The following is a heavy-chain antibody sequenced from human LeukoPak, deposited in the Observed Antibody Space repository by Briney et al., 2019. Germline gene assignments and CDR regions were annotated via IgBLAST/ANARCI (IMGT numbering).Heavy chain of an antibody. J-gene: IGHJ5*02. Sequence: SSETLSLTCTVSGGSITSYYWHWIRQPPGKGLEWIGYIYYSGSTNYNPSLKGRVTISVDTSRNQFSLKLHSVTAADTAVYYCARDRGRATWFDPWGQGTAVTVSS. CDR1: GGSITSYY. D-gene: IGHD3-10*01. V-gene: IGHV4-59*01. CDR2: IYYSGST. CDR3: ARDRGRATWFDP.